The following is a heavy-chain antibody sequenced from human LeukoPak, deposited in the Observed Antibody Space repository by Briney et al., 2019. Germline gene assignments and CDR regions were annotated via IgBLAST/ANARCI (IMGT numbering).Heavy chain of an antibody. V-gene: IGHV1-2*02. Sequence: ASAKVSCKASGYTFTGYYMHWVRQAPGQGLEWMGWINPNSGGTNYAQKFQGRVTMTRDTSISTAYMELSRLRSDDTAVYYCARDLDTAMPFDAFDIWGQGTMVTVSS. J-gene: IGHJ3*02. CDR1: GYTFTGYY. D-gene: IGHD5-18*01. CDR3: ARDLDTAMPFDAFDI. CDR2: INPNSGGT.